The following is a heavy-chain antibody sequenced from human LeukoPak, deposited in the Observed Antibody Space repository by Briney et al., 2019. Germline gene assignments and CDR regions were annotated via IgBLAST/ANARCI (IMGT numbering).Heavy chain of an antibody. V-gene: IGHV4-39*07. CDR3: AREGQQLVPPLDY. J-gene: IGHJ4*02. CDR2: IYISGST. Sequence: SETLSFTCTVSGGSISSSSYYWGWIRQPPGKGLEWIGRIYISGSTNYNPSLESRVTISVDTSKNQFSLKLTSLTAADTAVYYCAREGQQLVPPLDYWGQGTLVTVSS. CDR1: GGSISSSSYY. D-gene: IGHD6-6*01.